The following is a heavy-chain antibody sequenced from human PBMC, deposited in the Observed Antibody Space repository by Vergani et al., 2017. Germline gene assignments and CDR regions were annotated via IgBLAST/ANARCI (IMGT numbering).Heavy chain of an antibody. V-gene: IGHV3-21*01. CDR1: GFTFSSYS. CDR2: ISSSSSYI. J-gene: IGHJ4*02. D-gene: IGHD6-6*01. CDR3: ARDHSSSSEYYFDY. Sequence: EVQLVESGGGLVKPGGSLRLSCAASGFTFSSYSMNWVRQAPGKGLEWVSSISSSSSYIYYADSVKGRFTISRDNAKNSLYLQMNSLRAEDTAVYYCARDHSSSSEYYFDYWGQGTLVTVSS.